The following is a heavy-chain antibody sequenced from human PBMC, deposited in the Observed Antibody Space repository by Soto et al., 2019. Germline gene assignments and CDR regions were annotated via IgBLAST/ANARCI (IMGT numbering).Heavy chain of an antibody. Sequence: SQTLSLTYSVAEGSIINYDCSCIRQPPGKGMEWIGYIYYSGSTNYNPSLKSRVTISVDTSKNQFSLKLSSVTAADTAVSYCGGDLSMLYRNTCSDLWGQRTLVPVSS. CDR2: IYYSGST. CDR1: EGSIINYD. J-gene: IGHJ5*02. CDR3: GGDLSMLYRNTCSDL. V-gene: IGHV4-59*01. D-gene: IGHD2-8*01.